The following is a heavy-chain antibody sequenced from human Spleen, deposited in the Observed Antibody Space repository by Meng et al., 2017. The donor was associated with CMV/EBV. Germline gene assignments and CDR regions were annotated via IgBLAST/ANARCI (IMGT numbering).Heavy chain of an antibody. CDR3: ARAPYGAYERYYFDY. J-gene: IGHJ4*02. Sequence: GGSLRLSCAASGFTFTIYWMNWVRQAPGKGLEWVSSISSSYDYVYYADSVKGRFTISRDNTKNSLFLQMNSLRAEDTAVYYCARAPYGAYERYYFDYWGQGTLVTVSS. CDR1: GFTFTIYW. V-gene: IGHV3-21*01. D-gene: IGHD4-17*01. CDR2: ISSSYDYV.